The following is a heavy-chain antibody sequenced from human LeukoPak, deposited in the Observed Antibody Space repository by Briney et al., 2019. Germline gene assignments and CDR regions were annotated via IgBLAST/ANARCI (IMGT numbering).Heavy chain of an antibody. CDR1: GGSISSSSYY. CDR2: IYYSGST. D-gene: IGHD3-10*01. V-gene: IGHV4-39*01. CDR3: ARHIGRSGFRAGAFDI. J-gene: IGHJ3*02. Sequence: SETLSLTCTVSGGSISSSSYYWGWIRQPPGKGLEWIGSIYYSGSTYYNPSLKSRVTISVDTSKNQFSLKLSSVTAADTAVYYCARHIGRSGFRAGAFDIWGQGTMVTVSS.